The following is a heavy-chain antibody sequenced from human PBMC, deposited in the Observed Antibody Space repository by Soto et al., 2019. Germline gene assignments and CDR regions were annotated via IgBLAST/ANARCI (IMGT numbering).Heavy chain of an antibody. CDR2: INAGNGNT. V-gene: IGHV1-3*01. Sequence: GASVKVSCKSSGYTFSSYAMHWVRQAPGQRLEWMGWINAGNGNTKYSQKFQGRVTISRDTSASTAYMELSSLRSEDTAVYYCARESLTLTGYYYYFHYWGQGSLVTVSS. CDR1: GYTFSSYA. D-gene: IGHD3-9*01. CDR3: ARESLTLTGYYYYFHY. J-gene: IGHJ4*02.